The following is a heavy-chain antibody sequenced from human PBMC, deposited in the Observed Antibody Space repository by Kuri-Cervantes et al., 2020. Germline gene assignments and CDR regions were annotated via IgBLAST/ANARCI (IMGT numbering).Heavy chain of an antibody. Sequence: GESLKISCAASGFTFSNAWMSWVRQAPGKGLEWVGRIKSKTDGGTTDYAAPVKGRFTISRDDSKNTLYLQMNSLRAEDTAVYYCAKLGAVTYYYYYYMDVWGKGTTVTVSS. CDR3: AKLGAVTYYYYYYMDV. V-gene: IGHV3-15*01. CDR1: GFTFSNAW. D-gene: IGHD3-16*01. CDR2: IKSKTDGGTT. J-gene: IGHJ6*03.